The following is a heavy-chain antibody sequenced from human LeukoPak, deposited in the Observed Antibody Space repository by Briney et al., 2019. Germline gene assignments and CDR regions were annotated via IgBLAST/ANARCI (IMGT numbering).Heavy chain of an antibody. J-gene: IGHJ3*02. V-gene: IGHV4-34*01. CDR1: GGSFSGYY. CDR3: ARVGDTAMVLDAFDI. CDR2: INHSGST. Sequence: SETLSLTCAVYGGSFSGYYWSWIRQPPGKGLEWIGEINHSGSTNYNPSLKSRVTISVDTSKDQFSLKLSPVTAADTAVYYCARVGDTAMVLDAFDIWGQGTMVTVSS. D-gene: IGHD5-18*01.